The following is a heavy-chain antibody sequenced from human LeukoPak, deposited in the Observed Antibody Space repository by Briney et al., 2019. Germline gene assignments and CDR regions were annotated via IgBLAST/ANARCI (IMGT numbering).Heavy chain of an antibody. V-gene: IGHV4-34*01. D-gene: IGHD6-19*01. CDR2: INHSGST. CDR1: GGSFSGYY. J-gene: IGHJ4*02. Sequence: SETLSLTCAVYGGSFSGYYWSWIRQPPGKGLEWIGEINHSGSTNYNPSLKSRVTISVDTSKNQFSLKLSSVTAAGTAVYYCARDSSGWYYDYWGQGTLVTVSS. CDR3: ARDSSGWYYDY.